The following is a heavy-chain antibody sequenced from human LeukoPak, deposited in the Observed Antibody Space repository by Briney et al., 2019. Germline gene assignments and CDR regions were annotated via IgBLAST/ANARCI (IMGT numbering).Heavy chain of an antibody. J-gene: IGHJ4*02. D-gene: IGHD1-14*01. Sequence: TGGSLRLSCAASSITFTKAWMNWVRQAPGKGLEWVARIVSETVGGRTDYAASVKGRFTISRDDSKSTLFLQMSSLKIEDTAVYYCATSITTPEAFDIWGQGVLVTVSS. V-gene: IGHV3-15*07. CDR3: ATSITTPEAFDI. CDR1: SITFTKAW. CDR2: IVSETVGGRT.